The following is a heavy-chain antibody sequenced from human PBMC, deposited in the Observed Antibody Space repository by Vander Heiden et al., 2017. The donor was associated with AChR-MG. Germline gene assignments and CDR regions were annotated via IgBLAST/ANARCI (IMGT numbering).Heavy chain of an antibody. Sequence: QVQLVQSGSELEKPGASVKVSCTASGYTFSSNSMNWIRQAPGQGLEWVGFINTNTGNPTYAKGFTGRFVFSFDTSVSTAYLQINSLKAEDTAVYYCTRDIAYVAFDVWGQGTMVTVSS. D-gene: IGHD2-21*01. CDR1: GYTFSSNS. V-gene: IGHV7-4-1*02. J-gene: IGHJ3*01. CDR2: INTNTGNP. CDR3: TRDIAYVAFDV.